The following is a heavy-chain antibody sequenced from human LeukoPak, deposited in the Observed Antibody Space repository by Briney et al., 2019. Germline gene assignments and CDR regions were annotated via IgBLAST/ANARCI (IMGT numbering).Heavy chain of an antibody. Sequence: GGSLRLSCAASGFTFTNSAMSWVRQAPGTGLEWVSSIGGHVHSTYYADSVIGRFTISRDDSKNTLYLQMNSLRADDTAIYYCANHRTPDRYPWTFFDAWGQRTLGTASS. J-gene: IGHJ4*02. V-gene: IGHV3-23*01. CDR2: IGGHVHST. CDR1: GFTFTNSA. D-gene: IGHD3-16*02. CDR3: ANHRTPDRYPWTFFDA.